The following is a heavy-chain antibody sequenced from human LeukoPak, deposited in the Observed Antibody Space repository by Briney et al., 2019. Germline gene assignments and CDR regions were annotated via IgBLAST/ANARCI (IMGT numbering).Heavy chain of an antibody. CDR3: VRVGSVAGSDYLDY. CDR1: GFTFSDHF. J-gene: IGHJ4*02. D-gene: IGHD6-19*01. Sequence: GGSLSLSCAISGFTFSDHFLDWVRQAPGKGLEWVGRSRNKAKSYTTEYAASVKGRFTISRGDSKNSLYLQMDSLKTEDTAVYYCVRVGSVAGSDYLDYWGQGTLVTVSS. CDR2: SRNKAKSYTT. V-gene: IGHV3-72*01.